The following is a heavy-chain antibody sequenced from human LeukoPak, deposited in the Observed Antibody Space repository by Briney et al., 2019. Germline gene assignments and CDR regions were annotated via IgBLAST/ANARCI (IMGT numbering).Heavy chain of an antibody. CDR2: IYYSGST. J-gene: IGHJ3*02. CDR1: GGSISSYY. V-gene: IGHV4-59*01. D-gene: IGHD5-18*01. CDR3: ASSRGYSYVPDAFDI. Sequence: PSETLSLTCTVSGGSISSYYWSWIRQPPGKGLEWIGYIYYSGSTNYNPSLNSRVTISVDTSKNQFSLKLSSVTAADTAVYYCASSRGYSYVPDAFDIWGQGTMVTVSS.